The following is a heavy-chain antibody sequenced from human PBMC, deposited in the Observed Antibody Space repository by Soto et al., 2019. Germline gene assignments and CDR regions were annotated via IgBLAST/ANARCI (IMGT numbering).Heavy chain of an antibody. CDR1: GGSFSGYY. CDR2: INHSGST. CDR3: AKGVNFDWQDSFDY. D-gene: IGHD3-9*01. V-gene: IGHV4-34*01. J-gene: IGHJ4*02. Sequence: SETLSLTCAVYGGSFSGYYWSWIRQPPGKGLEWIGEINHSGSTNYNPSLKSRVTISVDTSKNQFSLKLSSVTAADTAVYYCAKGVNFDWQDSFDYWGQGTLVTVSS.